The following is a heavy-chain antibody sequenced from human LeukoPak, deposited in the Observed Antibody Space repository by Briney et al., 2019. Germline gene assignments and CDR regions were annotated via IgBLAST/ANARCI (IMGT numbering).Heavy chain of an antibody. CDR2: IKQDGSEK. J-gene: IGHJ3*02. Sequence: GRSLRPSCAASGFTFSSYWMSWVRQAPGKGLEGVANIKQDGSEKYYVDSVKGRFTISRDNAKNSLYLQMNSLRAEDTAVYYCARGYYGDDAFDIWGQGTMVTVSS. CDR1: GFTFSSYW. CDR3: ARGYYGDDAFDI. V-gene: IGHV3-7*03. D-gene: IGHD4-17*01.